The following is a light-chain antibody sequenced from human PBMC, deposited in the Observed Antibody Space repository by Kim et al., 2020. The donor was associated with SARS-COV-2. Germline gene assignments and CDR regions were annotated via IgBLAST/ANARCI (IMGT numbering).Light chain of an antibody. CDR3: QTWGTGIRV. CDR1: SEHSSYA. V-gene: IGLV4-69*01. CDR2: LNSDGSH. Sequence: SVKLTCTLSSEHSSYAIAWHQQQPEKGPRYLMKLNSDGSHSKGDGIPDRFSGSSSGAERYLTISSLQSEDEADYYCQTWGTGIRVFGGGTQLTAL. J-gene: IGLJ3*02.